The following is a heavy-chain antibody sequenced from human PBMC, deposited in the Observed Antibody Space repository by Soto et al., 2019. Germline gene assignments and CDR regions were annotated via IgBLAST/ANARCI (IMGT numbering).Heavy chain of an antibody. D-gene: IGHD3-22*01. CDR1: GGSISSSNW. J-gene: IGHJ6*02. CDR3: ARGVSYYYDSSGYSLHYYGMDV. V-gene: IGHV4-4*02. Sequence: VQLQESGPGLVKPSGTLSLTCAVSGGSISSSNWWSWVRQPPGKGLEWIGEIYHSGSTNYNPSLKSRVTISVDKSKNQFSLKLSSVTAADTAVYYCARGVSYYYDSSGYSLHYYGMDVWGQGTTVTVSS. CDR2: IYHSGST.